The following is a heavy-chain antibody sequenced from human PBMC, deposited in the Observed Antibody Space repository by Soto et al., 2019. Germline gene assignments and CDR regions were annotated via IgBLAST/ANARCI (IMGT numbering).Heavy chain of an antibody. Sequence: QVQLVQSGAELKKPGASVKVSCKASGYTFSNYDMNWVRQATGQGPEWIGWVNPNNGDTGYAQKFQGRVTLTTDISTTTAYMEVTSLRSEDTAIYYCAKVSRKGSGIDFDYWGQGTLITVSS. D-gene: IGHD3-10*01. CDR3: AKVSRKGSGIDFDY. CDR2: VNPNNGDT. V-gene: IGHV1-8*01. CDR1: GYTFSNYD. J-gene: IGHJ4*02.